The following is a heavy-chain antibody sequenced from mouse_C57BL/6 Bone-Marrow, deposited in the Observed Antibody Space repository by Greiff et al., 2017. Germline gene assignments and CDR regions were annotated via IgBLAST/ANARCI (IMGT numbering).Heavy chain of an antibody. CDR3: SIGSTVGYAMDY. CDR1: GYTFTSYW. V-gene: IGHV1-74*01. Sequence: QVQLQQPGAELVKPGASVKVSCKASGYTFTSYWMHWVKQRPGQGLEWIGRIHPSDSDTNYNQKFKGKATLTVDKSSSTSYMQLSSLTSEDSAVYYCSIGSTVGYAMDYWGKGTSVTVSS. D-gene: IGHD1-1*01. J-gene: IGHJ4*01. CDR2: IHPSDSDT.